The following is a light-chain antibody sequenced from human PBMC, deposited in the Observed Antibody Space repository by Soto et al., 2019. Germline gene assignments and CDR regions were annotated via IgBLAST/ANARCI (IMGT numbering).Light chain of an antibody. J-gene: IGLJ2*01. V-gene: IGLV2-23*01. CDR1: SSDVGSHNF. Sequence: QSALTQPASVSGSPGQSITISCTGTSSDVGSHNFVSWYQQHPGKAPKLIIWGDNTRPSGVSYRFSGSKSGNTASLTISGLQAEDEADYYCYSYVGSISFGGGTKLTVL. CDR2: GDN. CDR3: YSYVGSIS.